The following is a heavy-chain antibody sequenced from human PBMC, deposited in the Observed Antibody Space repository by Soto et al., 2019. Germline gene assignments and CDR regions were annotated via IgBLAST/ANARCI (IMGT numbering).Heavy chain of an antibody. Sequence: GGSLRLSCAASGFTFISYAMSWVRQAPGKGLEWVSAISGGGGSTYYADSVKGRFTISRDNAKNSLYLQMNSLRAEDTAVYYCARDAPEGYCSSTSCYGYGMDVWGQGTTVTVSS. D-gene: IGHD2-2*01. V-gene: IGHV3-23*01. CDR3: ARDAPEGYCSSTSCYGYGMDV. CDR2: ISGGGGST. J-gene: IGHJ6*02. CDR1: GFTFISYA.